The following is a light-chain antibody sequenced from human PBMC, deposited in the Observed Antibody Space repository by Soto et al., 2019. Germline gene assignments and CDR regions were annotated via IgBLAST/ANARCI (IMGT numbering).Light chain of an antibody. CDR1: NSNIGAGYD. J-gene: IGLJ2*01. V-gene: IGLV1-40*01. CDR2: GNS. Sequence: QSVLTQPPSVSGAPGQRVTISCSGSNSNIGAGYDVHWYQQFPGTAPKLLIYGNSNRPSGVPDRFSGSKSGTSASLAITGLQAEDEADYYCQSYDSSLSGVVFGGGTKVTVL. CDR3: QSYDSSLSGVV.